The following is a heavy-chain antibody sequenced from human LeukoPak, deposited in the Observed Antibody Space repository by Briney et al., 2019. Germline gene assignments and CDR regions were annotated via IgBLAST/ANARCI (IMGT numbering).Heavy chain of an antibody. V-gene: IGHV4-59*01. D-gene: IGHD4-23*01. CDR2: IYYSGST. CDR1: GGSISSYY. CDR3: ARGNGGNEMKDYYYMDV. J-gene: IGHJ6*03. Sequence: SETLSLTCTVSGGSISSYYWSWIRQPPGKGLEWIGYIYYSGSTNYNPSLKSRVTISVDTSKNQFSLKLSSVTAADTAVYYCARGNGGNEMKDYYYMDVWGKGTTVTVSS.